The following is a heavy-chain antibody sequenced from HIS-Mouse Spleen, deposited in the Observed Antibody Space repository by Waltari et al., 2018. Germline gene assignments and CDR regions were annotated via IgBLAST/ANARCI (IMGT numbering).Heavy chain of an antibody. V-gene: IGHV4-39*07. Sequence: QLQLQESGPGLVKPSETLSLTCTVSAGSIRSRSYSWGWLRQPPGKGLEWIGSIYYSGSTYYNPSLKSRVTISVDTSKNQFSLKLSSVTAADTAVYYCAREIPYSSSWYDWYFDLWGRGTLVTVSS. J-gene: IGHJ2*01. CDR2: IYYSGST. D-gene: IGHD6-13*01. CDR1: AGSIRSRSYS. CDR3: AREIPYSSSWYDWYFDL.